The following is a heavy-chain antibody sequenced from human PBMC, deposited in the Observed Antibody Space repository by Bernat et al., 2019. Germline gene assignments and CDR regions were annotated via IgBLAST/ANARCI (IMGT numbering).Heavy chain of an antibody. CDR3: ARDRLRYDSSGFHAFDI. J-gene: IGHJ3*02. CDR2: IYSGGST. Sequence: EVQLVESGGGLVQPGGPLRLSCAASGFTVSSNYMSWVRQAPGKGLEWVSVIYSGGSTYYADSVKGRFTISRHNSKNTLYLQMNSLRAEDTAVYYCARDRLRYDSSGFHAFDIWGQGTMVTVSS. D-gene: IGHD3-22*01. CDR1: GFTVSSNY. V-gene: IGHV3-53*04.